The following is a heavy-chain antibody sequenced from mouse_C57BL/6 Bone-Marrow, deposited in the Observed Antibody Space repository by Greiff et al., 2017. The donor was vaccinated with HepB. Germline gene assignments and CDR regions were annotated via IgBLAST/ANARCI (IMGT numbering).Heavy chain of an antibody. CDR1: GFTFSDYG. D-gene: IGHD2-14*01. J-gene: IGHJ1*03. CDR3: ARQRYGWYFDV. CDR2: ISNLAYSI. V-gene: IGHV5-15*01. Sequence: EVKLVESGGGLVQPGGSLKLSCAASGFTFSDYGMAWVRQAPRKGPEWVAFISNLAYSIYYADTVTGRCTISRENAENTLYLEMSGLRSEDTAMYYCARQRYGWYFDVWGTGTTVTVSS.